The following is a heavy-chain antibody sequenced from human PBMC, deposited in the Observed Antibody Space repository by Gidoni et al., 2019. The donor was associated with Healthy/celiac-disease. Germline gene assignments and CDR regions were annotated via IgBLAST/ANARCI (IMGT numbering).Heavy chain of an antibody. Sequence: QLQLPESGPGLVTPSETLSLTCPVSGGSISSSSYYWGWIRQPPGKGLEWIGSIYCCGITYYNPSLKSRVTISVDTSKNQFSLKLSSVTAADTAVYYCARHERLGLWYFDLWGRGTLVTVSS. D-gene: IGHD6-19*01. V-gene: IGHV4-39*01. CDR2: IYCCGIT. J-gene: IGHJ2*01. CDR1: GGSISSSSYY. CDR3: ARHERLGLWYFDL.